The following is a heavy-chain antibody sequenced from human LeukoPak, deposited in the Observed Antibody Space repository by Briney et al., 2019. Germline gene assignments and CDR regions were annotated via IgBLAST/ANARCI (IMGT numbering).Heavy chain of an antibody. CDR1: GFTFSSYA. Sequence: GGSLRLSCAASGFTFSSYAMHWVRQAPGKGLEWVAVISYDGSNKYYADSVKGRFTISRDNSKNTLYLQMNSLRAEDTAVYYCARDENARGNYHDSSGYFVWGQGTLVTVSS. CDR2: ISYDGSNK. D-gene: IGHD3-22*01. J-gene: IGHJ4*02. V-gene: IGHV3-30-3*01. CDR3: ARDENARGNYHDSSGYFV.